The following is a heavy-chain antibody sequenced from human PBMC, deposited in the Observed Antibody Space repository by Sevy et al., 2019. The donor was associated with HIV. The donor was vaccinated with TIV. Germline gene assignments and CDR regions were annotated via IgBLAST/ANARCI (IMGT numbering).Heavy chain of an antibody. J-gene: IGHJ1*01. CDR2: TSYDGSHK. CDR3: ARGENDDEFFQY. CDR1: GFIFSNFA. V-gene: IGHV3-30*04. D-gene: IGHD1-26*01. Sequence: GGSLRLSCTASGFIFSNFAMHWVRQAPGKGLEWVVVTSYDGSHKYYADSVKGRFTVSRDNSRNILSLAMNSLRRDDTAVYYCARGENDDEFFQYWGQGTLVTVSS.